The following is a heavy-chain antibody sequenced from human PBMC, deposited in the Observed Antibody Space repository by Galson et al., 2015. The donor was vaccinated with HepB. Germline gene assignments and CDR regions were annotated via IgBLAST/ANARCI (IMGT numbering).Heavy chain of an antibody. J-gene: IGHJ6*02. CDR3: AKDGAMGPLGYYGMDV. Sequence: SLRLSCAASGFTFSSYGMHWVRQAPGKGLEWVAVISYDGSNKYYADSVKGRFTISRDNSKNTLYLQMNSLRAEDTAVYYCAKDGAMGPLGYYGMDVWGQGTTVTVSS. D-gene: IGHD5-18*01. CDR1: GFTFSSYG. V-gene: IGHV3-30*18. CDR2: ISYDGSNK.